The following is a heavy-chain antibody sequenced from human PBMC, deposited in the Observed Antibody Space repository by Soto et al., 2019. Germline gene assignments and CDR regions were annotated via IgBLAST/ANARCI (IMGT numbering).Heavy chain of an antibody. CDR2: ISGSGDST. CDR1: GFTFRGYA. D-gene: IGHD2-21*01. CDR3: AKAYGASHSPFDC. J-gene: IGHJ4*02. V-gene: IGHV3-23*01. Sequence: EEQLLESGGGLAQPGGSLRLSCAASGFTFRGYAMSWVRQAPGKGPEWVSGISGSGDSTYHAKSVKGRFIISRDNSKNPLYLEINSLRAEDTALYYCAKAYGASHSPFDCWGQGTLVAVSS.